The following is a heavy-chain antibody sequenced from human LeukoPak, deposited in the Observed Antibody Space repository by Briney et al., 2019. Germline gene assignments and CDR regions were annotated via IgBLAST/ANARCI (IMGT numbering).Heavy chain of an antibody. CDR2: MSGGAGGT. CDR1: GFTFVNYA. D-gene: IGHD4-17*01. V-gene: IGHV3-23*01. Sequence: GGSLRLSCAVSGFTFVNYAMTWVRQAPGKGLEWVSTMSGGAGGTFYADSVKGRFSISRDNSHYTLYLQMNSLRPEDTAVYYCAKTRTTVTTLDYWGQGTLVTVSS. CDR3: AKTRTTVTTLDY. J-gene: IGHJ4*02.